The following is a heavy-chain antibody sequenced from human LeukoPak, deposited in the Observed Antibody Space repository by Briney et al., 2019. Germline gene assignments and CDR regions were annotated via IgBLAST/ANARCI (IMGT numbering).Heavy chain of an antibody. J-gene: IGHJ4*02. Sequence: GGSLRLSCTASGFTFSGNYMNWVRQAPGKGLEWVSVVYTDGNIYYADSVKGRFTISKDNSKNTVDLLMHSVTAEDTAVYYCAAEPGSAPSADFDYWGQGTLVTVSS. CDR3: AAEPGSAPSADFDY. CDR2: VYTDGNI. D-gene: IGHD3-10*01. V-gene: IGHV3-53*01. CDR1: GFTFSGNY.